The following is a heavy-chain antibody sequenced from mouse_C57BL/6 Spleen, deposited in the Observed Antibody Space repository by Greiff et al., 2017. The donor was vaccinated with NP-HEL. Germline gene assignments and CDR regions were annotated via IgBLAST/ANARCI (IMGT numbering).Heavy chain of an antibody. Sequence: QVHVKQSGAELVKPGASVKLSCKASGYTFTSYWMQWVKQRPGQGLEWIGEIDPSDSYTNYNQKFKGKATLTVDTSSSTAYMQLSSLTSEDSAVYYCARATVVATDYWGQGTTLTVSS. D-gene: IGHD1-1*01. CDR3: ARATVVATDY. V-gene: IGHV1-50*01. CDR2: IDPSDSYT. J-gene: IGHJ2*01. CDR1: GYTFTSYW.